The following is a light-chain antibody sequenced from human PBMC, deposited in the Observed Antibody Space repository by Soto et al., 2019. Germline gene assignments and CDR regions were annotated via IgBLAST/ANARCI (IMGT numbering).Light chain of an antibody. J-gene: IGKJ1*01. CDR2: GAS. CDR1: QSISSN. Sequence: EIVMTQSPATLSVSPGERATLSCRASQSISSNLAWYQQKPGQAPRLLIYGASTRATGIPARFSGSGSGTELTLTIRSLQSEDFAVYYCQQYNNGWTFGQGTKVEIK. CDR3: QQYNNGWT. V-gene: IGKV3-15*01.